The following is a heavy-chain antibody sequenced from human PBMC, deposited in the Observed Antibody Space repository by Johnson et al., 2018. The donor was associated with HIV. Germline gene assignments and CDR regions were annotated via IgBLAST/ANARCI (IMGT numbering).Heavy chain of an antibody. CDR3: AKGWFSGAFDI. Sequence: VQLVESGGGVVQPGGSLRLSCSASGFTFRSYAMHWIRQAPGKGLEWVSYISSSGGTKYYADSLKGRFTISRDNSKNTLYLQMNSLRAEDTAVYYCAKGWFSGAFDIWGQGTMVTVSS. CDR1: GFTFRSYA. J-gene: IGHJ3*02. V-gene: IGHV3-23*04. D-gene: IGHD3-10*01. CDR2: ISSSGGTK.